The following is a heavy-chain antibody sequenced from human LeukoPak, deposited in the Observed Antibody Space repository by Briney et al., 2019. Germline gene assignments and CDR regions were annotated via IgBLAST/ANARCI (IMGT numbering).Heavy chain of an antibody. D-gene: IGHD2-2*01. Sequence: ASVKVSCKASGYIFTGFYMHWVRQAPGQGLEWMGWINPNNGDTKYAQKFHDRVTMTRDTSLTTAYMELTRLTSDDTAFYYCARNGQLLSGGNWFDPWGQGALVTVSS. CDR2: INPNNGDT. CDR3: ARNGQLLSGGNWFDP. V-gene: IGHV1-2*02. J-gene: IGHJ5*02. CDR1: GYIFTGFY.